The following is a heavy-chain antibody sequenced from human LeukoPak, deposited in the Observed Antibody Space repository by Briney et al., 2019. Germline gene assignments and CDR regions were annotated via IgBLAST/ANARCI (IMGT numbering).Heavy chain of an antibody. D-gene: IGHD1-26*01. CDR1: GYSFTDYY. J-gene: IGHJ4*02. CDR3: ATGNSGSYYGSRFDD. V-gene: IGHV1-69-2*01. Sequence: GASVKVSCKVSGYSFTDYYMHWVQQAPGKGLEWMGLVDPEDSETRYAEKFQGRVTITADTSTDTAYMEVSSLRSEDTAVYYCATGNSGSYYGSRFDDRGQGTLVTVSS. CDR2: VDPEDSET.